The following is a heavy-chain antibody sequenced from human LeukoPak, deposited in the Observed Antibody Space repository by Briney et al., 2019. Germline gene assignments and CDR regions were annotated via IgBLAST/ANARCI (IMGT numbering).Heavy chain of an antibody. V-gene: IGHV3-53*05. CDR2: IYSGGST. J-gene: IGHJ4*02. CDR1: GFTVNSNY. CDR3: AIDRYYDSSGYYSV. Sequence: PGGSLRLSCAASGFTVNSNYMSWVRQAPGKGLEWVSVIYSGGSTYYADSVKGRFTISRDNSKNTPYLPMNSLSAEDTPVYYYAIDRYYDSSGYYSVWGEGALGTVSP. D-gene: IGHD3-22*01.